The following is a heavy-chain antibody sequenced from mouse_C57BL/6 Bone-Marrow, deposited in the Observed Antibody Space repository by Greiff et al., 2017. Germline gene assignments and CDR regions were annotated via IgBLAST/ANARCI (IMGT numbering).Heavy chain of an antibody. CDR3: ARDRVYSNPLAY. J-gene: IGHJ3*01. CDR1: GFTFSSYA. D-gene: IGHD2-5*01. Sequence: EVQLVESGGGLVKPGGSLKLSCAASGFTFSSYAMSWVRQTPEKRLEWVATISDGGSYTYYPDNVKGRFTISRDNAKNNLYLQMSHLKSEDTAMYYCARDRVYSNPLAYWGRGTLVTVSA. CDR2: ISDGGSYT. V-gene: IGHV5-4*01.